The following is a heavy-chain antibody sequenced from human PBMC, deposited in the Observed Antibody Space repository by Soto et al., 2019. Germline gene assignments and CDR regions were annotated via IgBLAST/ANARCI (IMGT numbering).Heavy chain of an antibody. D-gene: IGHD3-3*01. CDR3: ARDYEYWSGYYKGFDY. Sequence: GGSLRLSCAASGFTFSSYSMNWVRQAPGKGLEWVSYISSSGSSIYYADSVKGRFTISRDNAKNSLYLQMNSLRDEDTAVYYCARDYEYWSGYYKGFDYWGQGTLVTVSS. J-gene: IGHJ4*02. CDR1: GFTFSSYS. CDR2: ISSSGSSI. V-gene: IGHV3-48*02.